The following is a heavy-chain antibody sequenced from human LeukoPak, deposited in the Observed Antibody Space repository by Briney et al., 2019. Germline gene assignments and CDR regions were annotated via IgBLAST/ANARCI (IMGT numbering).Heavy chain of an antibody. D-gene: IGHD2-2*01. CDR3: AGYASDYYYGMDV. Sequence: PGGSLRLSCAASGFTFDDYGMSWVRQAPGKGLEWVSAISGSGGSTYYADSVKGRFTISRDNSKNTLYLQMNSLRAEDTAVYYCAGYASDYYYGMDVWGQGTTVTVSS. CDR2: ISGSGGST. V-gene: IGHV3-23*01. J-gene: IGHJ6*02. CDR1: GFTFDDYG.